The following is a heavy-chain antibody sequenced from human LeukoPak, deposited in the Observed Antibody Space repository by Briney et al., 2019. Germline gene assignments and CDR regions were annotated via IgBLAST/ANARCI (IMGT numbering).Heavy chain of an antibody. D-gene: IGHD2-15*01. Sequence: ASVKVSCKASGYTFTGYYMHWVRQAPGQGLEWMGWISAYNGNTNYAQKLQGRVTMTTDTSTSTAYMELRSLRSDDTAVYYCARDPGYCSGGSCYSGYYYYYMDVWGKGTTVTVSS. CDR2: ISAYNGNT. V-gene: IGHV1-18*04. J-gene: IGHJ6*03. CDR3: ARDPGYCSGGSCYSGYYYYYMDV. CDR1: GYTFTGYY.